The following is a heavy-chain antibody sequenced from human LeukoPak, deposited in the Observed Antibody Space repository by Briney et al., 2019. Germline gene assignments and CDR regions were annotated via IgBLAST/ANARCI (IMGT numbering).Heavy chain of an antibody. CDR1: GFTFSSYA. J-gene: IGHJ4*02. V-gene: IGHV3-30-3*01. D-gene: IGHD2-2*01. CDR2: ISYDGSNK. CDR3: ARDEGYIVVVPAAMSY. Sequence: GSLRLSCAASGFTFSSYAMHWVRQAPGKGLEWVAVISYDGSNKYCADSVKGRFTISRDNSKNTLYLQMNSLRAEDTAVYYCARDEGYIVVVPAAMSYWGQGTLVTVSS.